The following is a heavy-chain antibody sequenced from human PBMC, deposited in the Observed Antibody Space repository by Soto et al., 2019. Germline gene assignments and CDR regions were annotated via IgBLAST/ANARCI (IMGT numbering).Heavy chain of an antibody. J-gene: IGHJ4*02. V-gene: IGHV4-59*01. D-gene: IGHD3-22*01. CDR1: GGSISSYY. Sequence: PSETLSLTCTVSGGSISSYYWSWVRQSPGKGLEWIGHIYSSGSTNYNPSLESRVSISVDTSKSQFSLKLSSVTAADTAVYYCARGHTGGYYSYFDHWGKGTQVTVSS. CDR2: IYSSGST. CDR3: ARGHTGGYYSYFDH.